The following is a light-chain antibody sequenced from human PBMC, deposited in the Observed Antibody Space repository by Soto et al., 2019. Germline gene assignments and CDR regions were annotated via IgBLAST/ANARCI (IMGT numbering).Light chain of an antibody. J-gene: IGKJ1*01. V-gene: IGKV3-20*01. CDR3: QQFGSSPRT. CDR1: QSVGSDY. Sequence: EIVLTQSPRTLSLSPGERATLSCRASQSVGSDYVACYHHRPGQAPRLLFSGIFRRATGIPDRFSGSGSGTDFTLTITRLEPEDFAVYYGQQFGSSPRTFGQGTKV. CDR2: GIF.